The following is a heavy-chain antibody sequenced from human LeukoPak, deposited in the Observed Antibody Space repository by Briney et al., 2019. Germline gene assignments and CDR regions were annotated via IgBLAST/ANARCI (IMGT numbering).Heavy chain of an antibody. D-gene: IGHD2-21*02. CDR3: AREQVVVTVVDY. CDR1: GFTFSSYS. J-gene: IGHJ4*02. CDR2: ISSSSSYI. V-gene: IGHV3-21*01. Sequence: GGSLRLSCVASGFTFSSYSMNWVRQAPGKGLEWVSSISSSSSYIYYADSVKGRFTISRDNAKNSLYLQMNSLRAEDTAVYYCAREQVVVTVVDYWGQGTLVTVSS.